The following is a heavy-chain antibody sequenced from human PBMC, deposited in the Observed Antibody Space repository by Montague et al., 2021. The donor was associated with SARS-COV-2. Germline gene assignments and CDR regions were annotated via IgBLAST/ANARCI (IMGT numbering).Heavy chain of an antibody. J-gene: IGHJ5*02. V-gene: IGHV4-39*01. CDR2: IYYSGGT. Sequence: SETLSLTCTVSGGSFSSDNYLWGWIRQPPGKGLEWIGSIYYSGGTFYNPSLKSRVTISVDTSRNQFSLKLISVAAAGTAVYYCAGQAPVDTGMLRTCGWFDAWGQRALVTVSS. CDR1: GGSFSSDNYL. D-gene: IGHD5-18*01. CDR3: AGQAPVDTGMLRTCGWFDA.